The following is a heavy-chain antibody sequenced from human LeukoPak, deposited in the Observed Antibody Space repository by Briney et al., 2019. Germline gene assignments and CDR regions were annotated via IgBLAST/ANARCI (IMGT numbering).Heavy chain of an antibody. J-gene: IGHJ4*02. CDR3: ATGKLYTSSSSIDY. CDR2: FDPEDGET. CDR1: GYTLTELS. V-gene: IGHV1-24*01. D-gene: IGHD6-6*01. Sequence: ASVKVSCKVSGYTLTELSMHWLRQAPGKGLEWMGGFDPEDGETIYAQKFQGRVTMTEDTSTDTAYMELSSLRSEDTAAYYCATGKLYTSSSSIDYWGQGTLVTVSS.